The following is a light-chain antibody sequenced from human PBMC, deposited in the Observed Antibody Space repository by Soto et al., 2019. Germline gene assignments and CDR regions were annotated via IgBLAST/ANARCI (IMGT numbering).Light chain of an antibody. CDR1: QSVGSY. CDR2: DAS. Sequence: EIVLTQSPGTLSLSPGERATLSCRASQSVGSYLAWYQQKPGQAPRLLIYDASSRATGIPDRFSGSGSGTDFTLTISSLQSDDFAVYYCQQYNNWPPWTFGQGTKVEIK. V-gene: IGKV3D-15*01. CDR3: QQYNNWPPWT. J-gene: IGKJ1*01.